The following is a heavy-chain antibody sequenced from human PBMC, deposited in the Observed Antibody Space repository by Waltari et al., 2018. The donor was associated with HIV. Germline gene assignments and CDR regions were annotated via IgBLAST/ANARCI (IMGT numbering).Heavy chain of an antibody. CDR2: LIPVFGTA. D-gene: IGHD6-13*01. Sequence: QVQLVQSGAEVKKPGSSVKVSCRASGGSFRSYAITWVRQAPGQGLEWMGGLIPVFGTANDAQKFQGRVTITADESTSTAYMDLRSLTSEDTAVYYCARILGSSWYNWIDPWGQGTLVTVSS. J-gene: IGHJ5*02. CDR3: ARILGSSWYNWIDP. CDR1: GGSFRSYA. V-gene: IGHV1-69*12.